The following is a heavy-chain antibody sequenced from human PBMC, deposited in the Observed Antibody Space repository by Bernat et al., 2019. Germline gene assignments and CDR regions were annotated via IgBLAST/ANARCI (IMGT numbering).Heavy chain of an antibody. CDR2: ILRSGST. Sequence: QLQLQESGPGLVKPWETLSLTCTVSGDSISSSGYYWGWIRQLPRKGLEWVATILRSGSTFYNPSLKSRATISVDTSKNQFSLRLRSVTAADTAVYYCARHYLDISVPDRFQYSGQGTLVSVS. CDR3: ARHYLDISVPDRFQY. D-gene: IGHD3-22*01. J-gene: IGHJ1*01. V-gene: IGHV4-39*01. CDR1: GDSISSSGYY.